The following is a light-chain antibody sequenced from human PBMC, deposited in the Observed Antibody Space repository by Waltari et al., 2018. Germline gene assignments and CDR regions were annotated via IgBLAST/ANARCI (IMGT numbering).Light chain of an antibody. CDR3: MQGVNLPLT. V-gene: IGKV2-29*02. Sequence: EIVMTQTPLSLSVTPGEPASISCKSNQSLLHTDGKTYLSWYLHKAGHSPQLLIYEVSTRFSGVPDRFGGSGSGTDFTLKISRVEAEDVGFYYCMQGVNLPLTFGGGTKVEI. CDR2: EVS. CDR1: QSLLHTDGKTY. J-gene: IGKJ4*01.